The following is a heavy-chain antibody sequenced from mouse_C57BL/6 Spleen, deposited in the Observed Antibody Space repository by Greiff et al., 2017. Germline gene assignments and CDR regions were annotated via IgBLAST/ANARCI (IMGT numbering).Heavy chain of an antibody. J-gene: IGHJ2*01. D-gene: IGHD1-1*01. V-gene: IGHV1-61*01. Sequence: VQLQQPGAELVRPGSSVKLSCKASGYTFTSYWMDWVKQRPGQGLEWIGNIYPSDSETHYNQKFKDKATLTVDKSSSTAYMQLSSLTSEDSAVYYCARGILDFDYWGQGTTLTVSS. CDR2: IYPSDSET. CDR3: ARGILDFDY. CDR1: GYTFTSYW.